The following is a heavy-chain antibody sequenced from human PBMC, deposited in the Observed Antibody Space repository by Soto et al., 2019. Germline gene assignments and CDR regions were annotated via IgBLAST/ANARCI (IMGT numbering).Heavy chain of an antibody. V-gene: IGHV3-23*01. CDR2: ISGSGGST. CDR1: GFTXRSYA. J-gene: IGHJ3*02. Sequence: RLSCAASGFTXRSYAIICVRQAPGKGLEWVSAISGSGGSTYYADYVKGRFNISRDNSKNTLYLQMNSLRAEETAVYYCARELLWFGESHDAFDIWGQGTMGTVSS. CDR3: ARELLWFGESHDAFDI. D-gene: IGHD3-10*01.